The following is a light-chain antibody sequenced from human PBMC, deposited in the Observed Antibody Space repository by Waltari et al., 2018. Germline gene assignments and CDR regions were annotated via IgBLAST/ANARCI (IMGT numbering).Light chain of an antibody. CDR3: ATRDASLDGFV. J-gene: IGLJ1*01. CDR2: ANN. CDR1: SPNIGRNL. V-gene: IGLV1-44*01. Sequence: QSVLTQPPSAPGTPGQSVPISCSGRSPNIGRNLSTWYQHLPGMGPKLLIYANNQRPSGVPDRFSGSKSGTSASLAISGLQSDDEATYFCATRDASLDGFVFGSGTEVTVL.